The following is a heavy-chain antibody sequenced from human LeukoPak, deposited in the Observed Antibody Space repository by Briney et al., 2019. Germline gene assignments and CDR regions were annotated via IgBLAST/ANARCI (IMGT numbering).Heavy chain of an antibody. J-gene: IGHJ4*02. Sequence: GGSLRLSCGASGFRFSAYGMSWVRQAPGQGLEGGSGLSAKGSVTFYARSVRGRFTISRDNSKNTLHLQMSSLRADDSALYYCARFGDYGEYWGQGTLVIVSS. CDR1: GFRFSAYG. CDR2: LSAKGSVT. CDR3: ARFGDYGEY. V-gene: IGHV3-23*01. D-gene: IGHD4-17*01.